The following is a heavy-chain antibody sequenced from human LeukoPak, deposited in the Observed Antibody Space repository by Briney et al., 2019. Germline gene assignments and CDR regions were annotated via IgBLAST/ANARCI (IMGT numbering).Heavy chain of an antibody. CDR2: IYYSHNT. CDR3: ARDRYCGGDCNTNLFDY. CDR1: GDSISSSNCY. V-gene: IGHV4-39*07. J-gene: IGHJ4*02. D-gene: IGHD2-21*02. Sequence: PSETLSLTCTVSGDSISSSNCYWGWIRQPPGKGLEWIGSIYYSHNTYYNPSLKSRVTMSVDTSKNQFSLKLSFVTAADTAFYYCARDRYCGGDCNTNLFDYWGQGTLVTVSS.